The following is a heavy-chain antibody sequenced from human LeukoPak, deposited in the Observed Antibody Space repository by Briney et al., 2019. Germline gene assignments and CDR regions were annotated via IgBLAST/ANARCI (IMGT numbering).Heavy chain of an antibody. D-gene: IGHD3-22*01. Sequence: GGSLRLSCAASGFTFDDYAMHWVRQAPGKGLEWASGISWNSGSIGYADSVKGRFTISRDNAKNSLYLQMNSLRAEDMALYYCAKGSGLFPSYYFDYWGQGTLVTVSS. CDR3: AKGSGLFPSYYFDY. J-gene: IGHJ4*02. V-gene: IGHV3-9*03. CDR1: GFTFDDYA. CDR2: ISWNSGSI.